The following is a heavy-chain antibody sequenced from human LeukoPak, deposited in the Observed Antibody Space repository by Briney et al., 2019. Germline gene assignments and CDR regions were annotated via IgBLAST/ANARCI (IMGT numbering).Heavy chain of an antibody. J-gene: IGHJ4*02. CDR3: ARGSPRGYSYGYLIGVFDY. CDR1: GGSFSGYY. D-gene: IGHD5-18*01. V-gene: IGHV4-34*01. CDR2: INHSGST. Sequence: SETLSLTCAVYGGSFSGYYWSLIRQPPGKGLEWIGEINHSGSTNYNPSLSRVTISVDTSKNQFSLKLSSVTAADTAVYYCARGSPRGYSYGYLIGVFDYWGQGTLVTVSS.